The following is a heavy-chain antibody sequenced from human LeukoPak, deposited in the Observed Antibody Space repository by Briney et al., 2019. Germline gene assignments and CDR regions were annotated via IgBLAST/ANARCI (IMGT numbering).Heavy chain of an antibody. J-gene: IGHJ4*02. CDR3: ARGGLIRYFGRYFDY. CDR2: INHSGST. D-gene: IGHD3-9*01. CDR1: GGSFSGYY. V-gene: IGHV4-34*01. Sequence: SETLSLTCAVYGGSFSGYYWSWIRQPPGKGLEWIGEINHSGSTNYNPSLKSRVTISVDTSKNQFSLKLSSVTDADTAVYYCARGGLIRYFGRYFDYWGQGTLVTVSS.